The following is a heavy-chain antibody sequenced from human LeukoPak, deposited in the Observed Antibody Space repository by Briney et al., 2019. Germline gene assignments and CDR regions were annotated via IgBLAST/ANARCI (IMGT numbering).Heavy chain of an antibody. V-gene: IGHV3-21*01. CDR3: AGSNCGGDCYNWYFDL. CDR2: ISSSSSYI. D-gene: IGHD2-21*02. J-gene: IGHJ2*01. CDR1: GFTFSSYS. Sequence: GGSLRLSCAASGFTFSSYSMNWVRQAPGKGLEWVSSISSSSSYIYYADSVKGRFTISRDNAKNSLYLQMNSLRAEDTAVYYCAGSNCGGDCYNWYFDLWGRGTLVTVPS.